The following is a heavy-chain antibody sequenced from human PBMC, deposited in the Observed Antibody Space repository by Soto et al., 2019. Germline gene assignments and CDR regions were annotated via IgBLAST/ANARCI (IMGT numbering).Heavy chain of an antibody. D-gene: IGHD6-13*01. CDR1: GFSFSTFW. Sequence: PGGALRLSCVTSGFSFSTFWLNWVRQAPGKGLEWVASIKEEGSDKFYVEPVRGRFTISRDNAKNSLYLLMNSLRVEDTAVYYCARDFLGYWGQGTVVTVPQ. V-gene: IGHV3-7*01. CDR2: IKEEGSDK. CDR3: ARDFLGY. J-gene: IGHJ4*02.